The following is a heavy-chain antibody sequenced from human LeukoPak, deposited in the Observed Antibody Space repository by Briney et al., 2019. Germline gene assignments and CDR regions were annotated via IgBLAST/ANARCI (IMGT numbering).Heavy chain of an antibody. Sequence: GGSLRLSCAASGFTFSSYSMNWVRQAPGKGLEWVSSISTSSSYINYADSVKGRFTISRDNAKKSLYLQMNSLRADDTAVYYCARVTRVTMIVVVIKTYYFDYWGQGTLVTVSS. J-gene: IGHJ4*02. CDR1: GFTFSSYS. V-gene: IGHV3-21*01. D-gene: IGHD3-22*01. CDR2: ISTSSSYI. CDR3: ARVTRVTMIVVVIKTYYFDY.